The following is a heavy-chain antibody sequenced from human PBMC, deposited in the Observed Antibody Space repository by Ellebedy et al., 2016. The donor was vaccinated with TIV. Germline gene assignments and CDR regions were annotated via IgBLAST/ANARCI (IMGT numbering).Heavy chain of an antibody. D-gene: IGHD4-17*01. CDR3: ARPLRSTVTTSIYFDY. J-gene: IGHJ4*02. CDR2: IYYSGST. CDR1: GDSISGSSYF. V-gene: IGHV4-39*01. Sequence: GSLRLXXSVSGDSISGSSYFWGWIRQPPGKGLDWIGIIYYSGSTYYNPSLNSRVTISIDTSKNQFSLNLSSVTAADTAVYYCARPLRSTVTTSIYFDYWGQGTLVTVSS.